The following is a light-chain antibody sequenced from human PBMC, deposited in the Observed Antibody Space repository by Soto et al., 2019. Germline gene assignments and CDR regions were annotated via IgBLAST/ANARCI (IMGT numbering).Light chain of an antibody. J-gene: IGKJ1*01. V-gene: IGKV3-20*01. CDR3: QQYGSSPWT. CDR1: QSVSSN. CDR2: GAS. Sequence: EIVLTQSPGTLSLSPWEKATLSCRASQSVSSNLAWYQQKPGQAPRLLIYGASTRATGSPDRFSGSGSGTDFTLTISRLEPEDFAVYYCQQYGSSPWTFGQGTRWIS.